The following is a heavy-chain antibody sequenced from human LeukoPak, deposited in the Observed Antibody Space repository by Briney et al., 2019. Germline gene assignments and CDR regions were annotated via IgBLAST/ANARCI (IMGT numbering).Heavy chain of an antibody. CDR1: GFTFSGYP. CDR3: AGSRSTGY. V-gene: IGHV3-64D*09. CDR2: INNNGGST. D-gene: IGHD6-13*01. J-gene: IGHJ4*02. Sequence: PGGSLRLSCSASGFTFSGYPMHWVRQAPGMGLEYVSTINNNGGSTYYADSVKGRFTVSRDNSKNTLYLQMSSLRAEDTAVYYCAGSRSTGYWGQRTLVTVSS.